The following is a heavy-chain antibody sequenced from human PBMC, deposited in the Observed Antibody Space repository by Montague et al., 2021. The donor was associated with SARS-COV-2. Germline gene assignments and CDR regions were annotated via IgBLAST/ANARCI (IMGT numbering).Heavy chain of an antibody. CDR2: ISWNSGSV. J-gene: IGHJ6*02. V-gene: IGHV3-9*01. Sequence: SLRLSCAASGFTLDDCAMHWVRQAPGKGLEWVSGISWNSGSVGYADSVXGLFTISRDNAKNSLYLQMNSLRAEDTALYYCAKWTTITFGSGSHPYGMDVWGQGTTVTVSS. D-gene: IGHD3-10*01. CDR3: AKWTTITFGSGSHPYGMDV. CDR1: GFTLDDCA.